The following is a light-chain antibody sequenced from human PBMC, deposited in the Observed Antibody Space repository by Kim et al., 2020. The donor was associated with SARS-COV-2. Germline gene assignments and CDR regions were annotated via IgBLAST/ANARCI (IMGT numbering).Light chain of an antibody. CDR1: SGSVSTSYY. Sequence: GRTVTLPSGLSSGSVSTSYYPSWYQQTPRQAPRTLIYSTNPRSSGVPDLFSGSILGNKAALTIPGAQADDESDYYCVLYMGSGIWVFGGGTQLTVL. J-gene: IGLJ3*02. CDR2: STN. CDR3: VLYMGSGIWV. V-gene: IGLV8-61*01.